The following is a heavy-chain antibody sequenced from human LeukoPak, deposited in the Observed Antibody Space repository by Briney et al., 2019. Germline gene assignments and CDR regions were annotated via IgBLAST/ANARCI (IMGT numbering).Heavy chain of an antibody. D-gene: IGHD4-17*01. CDR1: TDSFSSHY. V-gene: IGHV4-59*11. CDR2: ISYIGST. J-gene: IGHJ3*02. Sequence: WETLSLTCAVSTDSFSSHYWSWIRQPPGKGLEWIGYISYIGSTNYNPSLKSRVTISIDTSKNQFSLKLRSVTAADTAVYYCARDLITVTKGFDIWGQGTMVSVSS. CDR3: ARDLITVTKGFDI.